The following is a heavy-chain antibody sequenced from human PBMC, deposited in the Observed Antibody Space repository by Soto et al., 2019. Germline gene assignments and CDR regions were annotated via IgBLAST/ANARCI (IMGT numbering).Heavy chain of an antibody. CDR2: IYYSGNT. CDR3: ARSEDYGDYALDY. Sequence: SETLSLTCSVSGGSISSCYYYWSWIRQPPGKGLDWIGNIYYSGNTYYNPSLKSRLIISIDTSKNQFSLKLSSVTAADTAVYYCARSEDYGDYALDYWGQGTLVTVSS. V-gene: IGHV4-30-4*02. J-gene: IGHJ4*02. D-gene: IGHD4-17*01. CDR1: GGSISSCYYY.